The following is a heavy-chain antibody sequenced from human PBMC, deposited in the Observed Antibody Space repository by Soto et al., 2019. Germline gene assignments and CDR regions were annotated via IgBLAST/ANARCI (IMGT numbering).Heavy chain of an antibody. CDR3: ARDFFKSIAAAGYGMDV. J-gene: IGHJ6*02. V-gene: IGHV1-18*01. D-gene: IGHD6-13*01. Sequence: QVQLVQSGAEVKKPGASVKVSCKASGYTFTSYGISWVRQAPGQGLEWMGWISAYNGNTNYAQKLQGRVTMTTDTSTSTSYMELRRLRSDDTAVYYCARDFFKSIAAAGYGMDVWGQGTTVTVSS. CDR2: ISAYNGNT. CDR1: GYTFTSYG.